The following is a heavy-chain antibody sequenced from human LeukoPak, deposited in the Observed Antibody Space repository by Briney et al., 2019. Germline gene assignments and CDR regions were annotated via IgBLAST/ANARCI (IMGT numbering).Heavy chain of an antibody. D-gene: IGHD3-22*01. V-gene: IGHV4-39*01. CDR2: IHYSGTT. CDR1: GGSISSSSHY. CDR3: ARRLIGFDT. Sequence: SETLSLTCTVSGGSISSSSHYWSWIRQPPGKGLEWIGDIHYSGTTYYNPSLKSRVTISVDTSKNQFSLKLTSVTAADTAVYYCARRLIGFDTWGQGTLVTVSS. J-gene: IGHJ5*02.